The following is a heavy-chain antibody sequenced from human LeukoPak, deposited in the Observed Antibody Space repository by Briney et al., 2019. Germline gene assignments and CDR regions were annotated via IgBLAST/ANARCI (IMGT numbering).Heavy chain of an antibody. CDR3: ARSQWFGELAWFDP. J-gene: IGHJ5*02. CDR2: INSSGSTK. Sequence: GVLSLPCAASGFPFISYAMSWVRPAPGKGLEGVSYINSSGSTKYYADSVKGRFTISRDNAKNSLYLQMNSLRAMDTAVYYCARSQWFGELAWFDPWGQGTLVTVSS. CDR1: GFPFISYA. D-gene: IGHD3-10*01. V-gene: IGHV3-48*03.